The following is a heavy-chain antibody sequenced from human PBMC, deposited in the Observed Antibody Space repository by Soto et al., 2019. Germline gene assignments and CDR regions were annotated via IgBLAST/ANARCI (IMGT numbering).Heavy chain of an antibody. CDR1: GGSFSGHY. V-gene: IGHV4-34*01. J-gene: IGHJ4*02. CDR2: INHSGST. Sequence: SETLSLTCAVYGGSFSGHYWSWIRQSPGKGLEWIGEINHSGSTKYNPSLKSRVTISVDTSKNQFSLKLTSVTAADTAVYYYARVNDGINSVYWGQGTLVTVPQ. CDR3: ARVNDGINSVY. D-gene: IGHD3-10*01.